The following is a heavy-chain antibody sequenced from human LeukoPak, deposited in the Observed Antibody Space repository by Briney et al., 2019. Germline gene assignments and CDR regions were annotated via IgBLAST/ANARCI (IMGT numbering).Heavy chain of an antibody. CDR2: IKTDGSTI. Sequence: GGSLRLSCAASGFIFSNYWMHWVRQAPGKGLVWVSRIKTDGSTITYADSVKGRFTTSRDNAMNTLYLQMNSLGAEDTAVYYCARVGQGEWFFDLWGRGTLVTVSS. J-gene: IGHJ2*01. V-gene: IGHV3-74*01. D-gene: IGHD1-26*01. CDR1: GFIFSNYW. CDR3: ARVGQGEWFFDL.